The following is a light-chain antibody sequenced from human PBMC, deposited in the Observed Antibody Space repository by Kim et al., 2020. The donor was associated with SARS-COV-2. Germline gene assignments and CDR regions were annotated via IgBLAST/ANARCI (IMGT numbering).Light chain of an antibody. J-gene: IGKJ3*01. CDR2: KVT. Sequence: PACISCMSCQSRVDSDGNIYLKWVHQRPGQSPRRLIYKVTNRDSGVPDRFSGSGSGTDFTLQISRVEAEDVGVYYCVQGTHWPFTFGPGTKVDIK. CDR3: VQGTHWPFT. CDR1: QSRVDSDGNIY. V-gene: IGKV2-30*01.